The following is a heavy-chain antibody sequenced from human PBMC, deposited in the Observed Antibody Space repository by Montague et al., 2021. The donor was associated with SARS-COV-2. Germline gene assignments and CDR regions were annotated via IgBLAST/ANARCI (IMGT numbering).Heavy chain of an antibody. CDR2: ISYTGST. Sequence: SETLSLTCTVSGGSISSYYWTWIRQPPGKGLEWIGYISYTGSTNYNPSLESRVTISLDTSKNQFSLKLSSVTAADTAVYYCARGHYYGRKAYYYGVDVWGQGTTVTVSS. V-gene: IGHV4-59*13. CDR3: ARGHYYGRKAYYYGVDV. D-gene: IGHD3-10*01. CDR1: GGSISSYY. J-gene: IGHJ6*02.